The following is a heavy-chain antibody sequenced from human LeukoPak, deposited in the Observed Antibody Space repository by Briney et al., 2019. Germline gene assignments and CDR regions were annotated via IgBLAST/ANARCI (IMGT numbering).Heavy chain of an antibody. V-gene: IGHV4-59*01. Sequence: SETLSLTCTVSGGSISSYYWSWIRQPPGKGLEWIGYIYHSGSTNYNPSLKSRVTISVDTSKNQFSLKLSSVTAADTAVYYCAREVVGYGSGSPPYYYYMDVWGKGTTVTVSS. J-gene: IGHJ6*03. CDR2: IYHSGST. CDR1: GGSISSYY. CDR3: AREVVGYGSGSPPYYYYMDV. D-gene: IGHD3-10*01.